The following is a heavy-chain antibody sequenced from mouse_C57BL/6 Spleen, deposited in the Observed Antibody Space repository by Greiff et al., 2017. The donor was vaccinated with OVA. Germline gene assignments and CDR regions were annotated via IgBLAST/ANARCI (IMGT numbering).Heavy chain of an antibody. D-gene: IGHD1-1*01. CDR2: INPYNGDT. J-gene: IGHJ4*01. V-gene: IGHV1-20*01. CDR1: GYSFTGYF. CDR3: ARGTMTTVVGGAMDY. Sequence: EVQVVESGPELVKPGDSVKISCKASGYSFTGYFMNWVMQSHGKSLEWIGRINPYNGDTFYNQKFKGKATLTVDKSSSTAHMELRSLTSEDSAVYYCARGTMTTVVGGAMDYWGQGTSVTVSS.